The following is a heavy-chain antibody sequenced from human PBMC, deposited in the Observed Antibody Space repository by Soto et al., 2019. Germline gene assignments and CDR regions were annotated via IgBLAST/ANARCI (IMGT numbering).Heavy chain of an antibody. CDR2: IYYSGST. CDR1: GGSVSSSSCY. Sequence: SETLSLTCTVSGGSVSSSSCYWGWIRQPPGKGLEWIGSIYYSGSTYYNPSLKSRVTISVDTSKNQFSLKLSSVTAADTAVYYCARQSEYYYASGRAAPLYGMDVWGQGTTVTVSS. D-gene: IGHD3-10*01. J-gene: IGHJ6*02. V-gene: IGHV4-39*01. CDR3: ARQSEYYYASGRAAPLYGMDV.